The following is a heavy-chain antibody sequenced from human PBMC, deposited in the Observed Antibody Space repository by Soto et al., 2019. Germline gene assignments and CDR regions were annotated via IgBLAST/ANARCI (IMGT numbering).Heavy chain of an antibody. V-gene: IGHV3-48*02. Sequence: GGSLRLSCAASGFTFSSYSMNWVRQAPGKGLEWVSYISSSSSTIYYADSVKGRFTISRDNAKNSLYLQMNSLRDEDTAVYYCATVMRDGYNLFDYWGQGTLVTVSS. J-gene: IGHJ4*02. CDR1: GFTFSSYS. CDR2: ISSSSSTI. D-gene: IGHD5-12*01. CDR3: ATVMRDGYNLFDY.